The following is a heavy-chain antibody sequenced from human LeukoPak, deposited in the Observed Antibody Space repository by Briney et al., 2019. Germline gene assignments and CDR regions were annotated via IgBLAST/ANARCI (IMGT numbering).Heavy chain of an antibody. CDR3: ARIDGYNPDY. D-gene: IGHD5-24*01. CDR1: GFTFNIYA. CDR2: IWPDGSN. Sequence: PGGSLRLSCVASGFTFNIYAFHWVRQAPGKGLEWLAVIWPDGSNNHADSVRGRFTISRDNSRNTLYLQMNSLRAEDTAVYYCARIDGYNPDYWGQGTLVTVSS. J-gene: IGHJ4*02. V-gene: IGHV3-33*01.